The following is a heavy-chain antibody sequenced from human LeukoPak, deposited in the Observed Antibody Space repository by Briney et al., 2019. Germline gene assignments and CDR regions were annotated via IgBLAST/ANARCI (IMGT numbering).Heavy chain of an antibody. CDR3: ARGEVTAMGPDAFDI. CDR2: INHSGIT. D-gene: IGHD5-18*01. V-gene: IGHV4-34*01. Sequence: PSETLSLTCAGYGGSFSGYYWRWIRQSPGKGLEWIAEINHSGITNYNPSLKSRVTMSVDTSKNQFSLKLSSVTAADTAVYYCARGEVTAMGPDAFDIWGQGTLVTVSS. J-gene: IGHJ3*02. CDR1: GGSFSGYY.